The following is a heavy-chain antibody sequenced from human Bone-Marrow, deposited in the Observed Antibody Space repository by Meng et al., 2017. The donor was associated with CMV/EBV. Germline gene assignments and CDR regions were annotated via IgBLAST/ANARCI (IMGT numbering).Heavy chain of an antibody. D-gene: IGHD1-26*01. Sequence: GESLKISCAASGFTFSNAWMSWVRQAPGKGLEWVGRIKSKTDGGTTDYAAPVKGRFTISRDDSKNTLYLQMHSLRTEDTAVYYCTTVSRVGYYYYYGMDVWGQGTTVTVSS. J-gene: IGHJ6*02. V-gene: IGHV3-15*01. CDR1: GFTFSNAW. CDR2: IKSKTDGGTT. CDR3: TTVSRVGYYYYYGMDV.